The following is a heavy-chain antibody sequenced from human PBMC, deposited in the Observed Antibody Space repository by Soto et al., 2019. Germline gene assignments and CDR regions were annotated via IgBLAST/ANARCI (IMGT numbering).Heavy chain of an antibody. V-gene: IGHV3-23*01. CDR2: ISGSGGST. D-gene: IGHD5-12*01. J-gene: IGHJ4*02. Sequence: GGSLRLSCAASGFTFSSYAMSWVRQAPGKGLEWVSAISGSGGSTYYADSVKGRFTISRDNSKNTLYLQMNSLRAEDTAVYYCAKTGDSGYDPTYFDYWGQGTLVTVSS. CDR3: AKTGDSGYDPTYFDY. CDR1: GFTFSSYA.